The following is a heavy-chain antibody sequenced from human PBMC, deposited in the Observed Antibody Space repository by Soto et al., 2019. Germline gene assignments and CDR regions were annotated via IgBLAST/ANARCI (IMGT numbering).Heavy chain of an antibody. Sequence: EVQLVESGGGLVQPGRSLRLSCAASGFTFDDYAMHWVRQVPGKGLEWVSGINWNSGSIGYGDSVKGRFAISRDNAKNSLHLQMNSLSAEDTAFYYCLKDENINWDSGHFRHWGQGTLVTVS. CDR2: INWNSGSI. V-gene: IGHV3-9*01. D-gene: IGHD1-1*01. J-gene: IGHJ1*01. CDR1: GFTFDDYA. CDR3: LKDENINWDSGHFRH.